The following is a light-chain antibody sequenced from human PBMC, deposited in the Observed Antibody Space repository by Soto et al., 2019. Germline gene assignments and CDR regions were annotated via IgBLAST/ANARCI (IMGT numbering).Light chain of an antibody. CDR1: QSISSW. CDR3: QQYNTFWT. CDR2: DAS. V-gene: IGKV1-5*01. J-gene: IGKJ1*01. Sequence: DIQMTQSPSTLSASVGDRVTITCRASQSISSWLAWYQQKPGKAPDLLIYDASSLESGVPSRFSGSGSGTEFTLTINGLQPDDFATYYCQQYNTFWTFGQGTKVDI.